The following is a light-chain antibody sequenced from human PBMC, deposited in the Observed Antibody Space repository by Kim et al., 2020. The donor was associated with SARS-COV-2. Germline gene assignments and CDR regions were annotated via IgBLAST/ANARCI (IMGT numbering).Light chain of an antibody. J-gene: IGLJ1*01. CDR2: RDT. V-gene: IGLV3-9*01. CDR1: NIGRKN. CDR3: QVWDSSTYV. Sequence: SLALGQTAGITCAGNNIGRKNVHWYQQKPGQAPVVVIYRDTDRPSGIPERFSASNSGNTATLTISRAQAGDEADYYCQVWDSSTYVFGTGTKVTVL.